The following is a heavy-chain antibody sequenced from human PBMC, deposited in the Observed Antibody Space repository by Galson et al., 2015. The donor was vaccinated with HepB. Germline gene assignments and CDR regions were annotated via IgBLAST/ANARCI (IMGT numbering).Heavy chain of an antibody. CDR3: ARGSDTVMGGVPYYFLY. V-gene: IGHV1-2*04. J-gene: IGHJ4*02. CDR2: INPNSGGT. D-gene: IGHD5-18*01. Sequence: SVKVSCKASGYTFTGYYMHWVRQAPGQGLEWMGWINPNSGGTNYAQKFQGWVTMTRDTSISTAYMELSRLRSDDTAVYYCARGSDTVMGGVPYYFLYWGQGTLVTVSS. CDR1: GYTFTGYY.